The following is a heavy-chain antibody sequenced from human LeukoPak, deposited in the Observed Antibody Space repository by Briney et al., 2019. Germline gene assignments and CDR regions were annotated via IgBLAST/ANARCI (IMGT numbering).Heavy chain of an antibody. J-gene: IGHJ4*02. CDR1: GFTFSIYR. V-gene: IGHV3-21*01. D-gene: IGHD2-2*01. Sequence: GGSLRLSCAASGFTFSIYRMNWVRQAPGKGLEWVAFINGSSTYIYYADSVKGRFTISRDNAKNSLYLQMNSLRAEDTAVYYCARDRDCSSTSCLVLFDYWGQGTLVTVSS. CDR3: ARDRDCSSTSCLVLFDY. CDR2: INGSSTYI.